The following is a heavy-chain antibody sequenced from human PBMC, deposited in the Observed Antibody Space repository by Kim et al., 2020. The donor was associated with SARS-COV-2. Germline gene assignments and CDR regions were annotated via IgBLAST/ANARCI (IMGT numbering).Heavy chain of an antibody. D-gene: IGHD6-13*01. CDR3: ARALGIAAAGTLDY. V-gene: IGHV4-34*01. Sequence: NPSRKRRVTIAVDTSKNQFSLKLSSVTAADTAVYYCARALGIAAAGTLDYWGQGTLVTVSS. J-gene: IGHJ4*02.